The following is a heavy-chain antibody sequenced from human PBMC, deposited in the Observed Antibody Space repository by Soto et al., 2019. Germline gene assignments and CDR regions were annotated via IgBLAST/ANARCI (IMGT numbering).Heavy chain of an antibody. CDR2: IYYSGST. V-gene: IGHV4-59*01. D-gene: IGHD6-19*01. Sequence: SETLSLTCTVSGGSISSYYWSWIRQPPGKGLERIGYIYYSGSTNYNPSLKSRVTTSVDTSKNQFSLKLSSVTAADTALYYCARKYSSGWRSRYYFDYWGQGTLVTVSS. CDR1: GGSISSYY. J-gene: IGHJ4*02. CDR3: ARKYSSGWRSRYYFDY.